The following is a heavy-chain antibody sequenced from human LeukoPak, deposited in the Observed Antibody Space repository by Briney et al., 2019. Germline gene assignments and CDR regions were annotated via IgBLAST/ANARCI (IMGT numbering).Heavy chain of an antibody. D-gene: IGHD3-3*01. CDR1: GYTFTDYC. Sequence: ATVKISCKVSGYTFTDYCMHWVQQAPGKGLEWMGLVDPEDGETIYAEKFQGRVTITADTSTDTAYMELSSLRSEDTAVYYCATLRFLEWFSYYYYMDVWGKGTTVTVSS. CDR3: ATLRFLEWFSYYYYMDV. CDR2: VDPEDGET. J-gene: IGHJ6*03. V-gene: IGHV1-69-2*01.